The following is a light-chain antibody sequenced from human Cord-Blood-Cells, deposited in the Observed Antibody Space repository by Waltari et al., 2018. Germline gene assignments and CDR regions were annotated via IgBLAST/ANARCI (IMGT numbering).Light chain of an antibody. J-gene: IGKJ4*01. V-gene: IGKV1-5*03. CDR2: KAS. CDR3: QQYNSYSLT. CDR1: QSISSW. Sequence: DIQMTQSPSTLSASVGDRVTITCRASQSISSWLAWYQQKPGKAPKLLIYKASSLESGVPSRFSGSGSGTGCTLTISSLQPDDFATYYCQQYNSYSLTFGGGTKLEIK.